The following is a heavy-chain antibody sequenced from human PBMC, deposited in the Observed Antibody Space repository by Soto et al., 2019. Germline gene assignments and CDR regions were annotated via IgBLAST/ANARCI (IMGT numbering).Heavy chain of an antibody. CDR3: ARASHDYEALAY. Sequence: GGSLRLSCTASGFTFSSYNMNWVRQAPGKGLEWVSYISTWSSYSFYADSVKGRFTISRDNSENSLYLQLDSLRDEDTAVYYCARASHDYEALAYWGQGALVTVSS. J-gene: IGHJ4*02. CDR1: GFTFSSYN. V-gene: IGHV3-21*01. CDR2: ISTWSSYS. D-gene: IGHD4-17*01.